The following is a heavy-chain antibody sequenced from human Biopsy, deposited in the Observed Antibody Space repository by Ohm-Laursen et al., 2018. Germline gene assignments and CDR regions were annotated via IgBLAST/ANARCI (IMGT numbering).Heavy chain of an antibody. V-gene: IGHV3-74*01. D-gene: IGHD5-18*01. J-gene: IGHJ4*02. CDR2: FNSDGTDT. CDR1: GFIFSNYW. Sequence: SLRLSCATSGFIFSNYWMSWVRQAPGKGLEWVSRFNSDGTDTTYADSVKGRFTISRDNAKNTLYLQMNSLRVEDTAVYYCAKAGRGYIDYWGQGTLVIASS. CDR3: AKAGRGYIDY.